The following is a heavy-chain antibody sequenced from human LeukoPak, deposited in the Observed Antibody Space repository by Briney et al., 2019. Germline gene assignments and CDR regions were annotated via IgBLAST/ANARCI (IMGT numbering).Heavy chain of an antibody. Sequence: PSETLSLTCTVSGGSISSYYWSWIRQPPGKGLEWIGYIYYSGSTNYNPSLKSRVTISVDTSKNQFSLKLSSVTAADTAVYYCARLHPPVLERMADSSSVRAFDIWGQGTMVTVSS. CDR1: GGSISSYY. V-gene: IGHV4-59*08. CDR3: ARLHPPVLERMADSSSVRAFDI. J-gene: IGHJ3*02. D-gene: IGHD6-13*01. CDR2: IYYSGST.